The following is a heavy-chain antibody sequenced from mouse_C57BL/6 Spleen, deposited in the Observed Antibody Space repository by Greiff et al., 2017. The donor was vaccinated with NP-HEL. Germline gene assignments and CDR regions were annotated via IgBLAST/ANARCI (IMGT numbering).Heavy chain of an antibody. V-gene: IGHV5S21*01. J-gene: IGHJ2*01. CDR1: GFTFSSYA. Sequence: EVNLVESGEGLVKPGGSLKLSCAASGFTFSSYAMSWVRQTPEKRLEWVAYISSGGDYIYYADTVKGRFTISRDNARNTLYLQMSSLKSEDTAMYYCARDRAPYFFDYWGQGTTLTVSS. CDR2: ISSGGDYI. CDR3: ARDRAPYFFDY. D-gene: IGHD3-3*01.